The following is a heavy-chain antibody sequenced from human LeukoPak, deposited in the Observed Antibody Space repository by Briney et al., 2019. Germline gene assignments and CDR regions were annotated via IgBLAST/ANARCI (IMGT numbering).Heavy chain of an antibody. D-gene: IGHD3-3*01. CDR3: TREGLIFGVVIDFDY. J-gene: IGHJ4*02. Sequence: GGSLRLSCTASGFTFGDYAMSWVRQAPGKGLEWVGFIRSKAYGGTTEYAASVKGRFTISRDDSKSISYLQMNSLKTEDTAVYYCTREGLIFGVVIDFDYWGQGTLVTVSS. CDR1: GFTFGDYA. CDR2: IRSKAYGGTT. V-gene: IGHV3-49*04.